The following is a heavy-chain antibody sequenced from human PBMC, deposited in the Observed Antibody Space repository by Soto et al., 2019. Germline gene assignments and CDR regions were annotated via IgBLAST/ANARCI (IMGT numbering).Heavy chain of an antibody. CDR3: ARDGGSGWYEYYFDY. V-gene: IGHV1-2*04. CDR1: GYTFTGYY. CDR2: INPNSGGT. D-gene: IGHD6-19*01. Sequence: GASVKVSCKASGYTFTGYYMHWVRQAPGQGLEWMGWINPNSGGTNYAQKFQGWVTMTRDTSISTVYMELSRLRSEDTAVYYCARDGGSGWYEYYFDYWGQGTLVTVSS. J-gene: IGHJ4*02.